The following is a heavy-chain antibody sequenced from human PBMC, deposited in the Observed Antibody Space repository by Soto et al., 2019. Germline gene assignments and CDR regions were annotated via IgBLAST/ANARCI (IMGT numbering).Heavy chain of an antibody. J-gene: IGHJ4*02. V-gene: IGHV4-59*01. Sequence: SETLSLTCTVSGGSISPFYWSWVRQPPGKGLEWIGYLYYSGNTNYNPSLKSRVTISVDASKNQVSLRLTSVTAADTAVYYCARVGGVAARTFDYWGQGTVVTVPQ. CDR1: GGSISPFY. D-gene: IGHD2-15*01. CDR3: ARVGGVAARTFDY. CDR2: LYYSGNT.